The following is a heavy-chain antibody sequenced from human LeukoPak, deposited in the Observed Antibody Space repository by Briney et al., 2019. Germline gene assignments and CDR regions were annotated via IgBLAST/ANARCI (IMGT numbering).Heavy chain of an antibody. CDR3: AREGKSSGYYSFDY. V-gene: IGHV1-2*02. CDR2: INPNSGGT. J-gene: IGHJ4*02. Sequence: GASVKVSCKASGYTFTGYYMHWVRQAPGQGREWMGWINPNSGGTNYAQKFQGRVTMTRDTSISTAYMELSRLRSDDTAVYYCAREGKSSGYYSFDYWGQGTLVTVSS. CDR1: GYTFTGYY. D-gene: IGHD3-22*01.